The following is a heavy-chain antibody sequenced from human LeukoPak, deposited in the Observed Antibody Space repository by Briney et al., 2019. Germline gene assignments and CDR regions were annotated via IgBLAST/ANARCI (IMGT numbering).Heavy chain of an antibody. Sequence: GGSLRLSCVGPGVTFSRYTMNCVRQVPGKGLEWVSSISSSSSFIYYADSVKGRFTISRDNAKNSLDLQMNSLRAEDTAVYYCARDEGSYGSGIPAFDIWGQGTMVTVSS. V-gene: IGHV3-21*01. J-gene: IGHJ3*02. CDR2: ISSSSSFI. D-gene: IGHD3-10*01. CDR1: GVTFSRYT. CDR3: ARDEGSYGSGIPAFDI.